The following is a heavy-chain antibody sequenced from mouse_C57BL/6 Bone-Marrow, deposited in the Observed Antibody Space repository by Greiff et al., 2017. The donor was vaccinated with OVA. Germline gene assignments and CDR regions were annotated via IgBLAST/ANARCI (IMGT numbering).Heavy chain of an antibody. D-gene: IGHD4-1*01. Sequence: EVQGVESGGGLVKPGGSLKLSCAASGFTFSSYAMSWVRQTPEKRLEWVATISDGGSYTYYPDNVKGRFTISRDNAKNNLYLQMSHLKSEDTAMYYCARLTGTRYFDYWGQGTTLTVSS. J-gene: IGHJ2*01. CDR2: ISDGGSYT. V-gene: IGHV5-4*01. CDR1: GFTFSSYA. CDR3: ARLTGTRYFDY.